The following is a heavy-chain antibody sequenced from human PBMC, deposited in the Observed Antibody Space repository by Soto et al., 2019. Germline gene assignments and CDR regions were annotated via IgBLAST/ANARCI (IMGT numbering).Heavy chain of an antibody. V-gene: IGHV1-69*02. CDR3: ARGWGREWPNDY. D-gene: IGHD3-16*01. Sequence: QVQLVQSGAEVKKPGSSVKVSCKASGGTFSSYTISWVRQAPGQGLEWMGRIIPILGIANYAQKFQGRVTITADKSTSTAYMELSSLRSEDTAVYYCARGWGREWPNDYWGQGTLVTVSS. CDR1: GGTFSSYT. CDR2: IIPILGIA. J-gene: IGHJ4*02.